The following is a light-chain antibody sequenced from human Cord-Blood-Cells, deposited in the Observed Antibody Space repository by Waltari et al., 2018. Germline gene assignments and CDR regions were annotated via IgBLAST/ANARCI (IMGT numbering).Light chain of an antibody. CDR1: SSDLGGSNY. V-gene: IGLV2-11*01. J-gene: IGLJ3*02. Sequence: QSALTQPRSVSGSPGQSVTISCTGTSSDLGGSNYVSWYQQHPGKAPKLIVYDVSKRPSGVPDRFSVSKSGNTASLTISGLQAEDEADYYCCSYAGSYTWVFGGGTKLTVL. CDR3: CSYAGSYTWV. CDR2: DVS.